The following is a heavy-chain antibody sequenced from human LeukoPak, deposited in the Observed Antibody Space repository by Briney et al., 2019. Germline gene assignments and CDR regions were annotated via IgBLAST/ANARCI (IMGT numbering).Heavy chain of an antibody. Sequence: ASVKVSCKASGGIFSSYAISWVRQAPGQGLEWMGGIIPIFGTANYAQKFQGRVTITADKSTSTAYMELSSLRSEDTAVYYCARFSRETTVTLGAFDIWGQGTMVTVSS. J-gene: IGHJ3*02. CDR2: IIPIFGTA. D-gene: IGHD4-17*01. CDR3: ARFSRETTVTLGAFDI. V-gene: IGHV1-69*06. CDR1: GGIFSSYA.